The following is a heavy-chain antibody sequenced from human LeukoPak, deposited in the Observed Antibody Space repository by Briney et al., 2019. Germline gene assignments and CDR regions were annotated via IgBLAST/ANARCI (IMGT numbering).Heavy chain of an antibody. Sequence: GGSLRLSCAASGFTFSSYNMNWVRQAPGKGLEWVSAISGSGGSTYYADSVKGRFTISRDNSKNTLYLQMNSLRTEDTAVYYCAKDPYCGGDCYYFDYWGQGTPVTVSS. CDR1: GFTFSSYN. CDR2: ISGSGGST. J-gene: IGHJ4*02. D-gene: IGHD2-21*02. CDR3: AKDPYCGGDCYYFDY. V-gene: IGHV3-23*01.